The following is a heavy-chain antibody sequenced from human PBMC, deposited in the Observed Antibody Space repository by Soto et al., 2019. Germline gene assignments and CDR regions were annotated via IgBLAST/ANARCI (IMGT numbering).Heavy chain of an antibody. CDR3: ARVMDIHDLIYGMDV. J-gene: IGHJ6*02. Sequence: SVKVSCKASGGTFSSYAISWVRQAPGQGLEWMGGIIPIFGTADYAQKFQGRVTITADESTSTAYMELSSLRSEDTAVYYCARVMDIHDLIYGMDVWGQGTTVTVSS. D-gene: IGHD2-2*03. CDR1: GGTFSSYA. V-gene: IGHV1-69*13. CDR2: IIPIFGTA.